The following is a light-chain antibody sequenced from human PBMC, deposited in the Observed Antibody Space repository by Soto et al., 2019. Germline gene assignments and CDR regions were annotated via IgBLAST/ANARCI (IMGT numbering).Light chain of an antibody. CDR2: DVS. CDR1: SSDVGGYNY. J-gene: IGLJ1*01. CDR3: SSYTSSSTYV. Sequence: QSVLTQPASVCGSPGQSITISCTGTSSDVGGYNYVSWYQQHPGKAPKLMIYDVSNRPSGVSDRFSGSKSGNTASLTISGLQAEDEVDYYCSSYTSSSTYVFGTGTKVTVL. V-gene: IGLV2-14*01.